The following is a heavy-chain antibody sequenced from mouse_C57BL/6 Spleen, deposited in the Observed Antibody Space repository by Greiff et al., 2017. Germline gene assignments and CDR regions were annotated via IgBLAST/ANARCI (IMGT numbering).Heavy chain of an antibody. CDR3: ARDYYDYDDAMDC. CDR1: GYSITSCYY. D-gene: IGHD2-4*01. J-gene: IGHJ4*01. Sequence: EVQVVESGPGLVKPSQSLSLTCSVTGYSITSCYYWNWIRQFPGNKLEWMGYISYDGSNNYNPSLKNRISITRDTSKNQFFLKLNSVTTEDTATYCCARDYYDYDDAMDCWGQGTSVTVSS. V-gene: IGHV3-6*01. CDR2: ISYDGSN.